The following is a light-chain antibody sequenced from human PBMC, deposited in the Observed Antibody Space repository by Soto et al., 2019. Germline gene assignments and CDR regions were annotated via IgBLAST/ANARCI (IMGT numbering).Light chain of an antibody. V-gene: IGKV3-20*01. CDR3: QQFGSSPTT. CDR2: GAS. J-gene: IGKJ2*01. CDR1: QSVISTY. Sequence: IVLTQSPGTLSLSPGERATLSCRASQSVISTYLAWYQQQPGQAPRLLLYGASNRATGIPDRFSGSGSGTDFTLTITRLEPEDCAVYFCQQFGSSPTTFGQGTKLDIK.